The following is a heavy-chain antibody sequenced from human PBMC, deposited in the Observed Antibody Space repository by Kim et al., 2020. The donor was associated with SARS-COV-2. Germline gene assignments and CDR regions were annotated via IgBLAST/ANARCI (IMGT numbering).Heavy chain of an antibody. CDR3: ARHMSGGYSGYDFLDY. D-gene: IGHD5-12*01. Sequence: SETLSLTCTVSGGSISSSSYYWGWIRQPPGKGLEWIGSIYYSGSTYYNPSLKSRVTISVDTSKNQFSLKLSSVTAADTAVYYCARHMSGGYSGYDFLDYWGQGTLVTVSS. CDR1: GGSISSSSYY. V-gene: IGHV4-39*01. CDR2: IYYSGST. J-gene: IGHJ4*02.